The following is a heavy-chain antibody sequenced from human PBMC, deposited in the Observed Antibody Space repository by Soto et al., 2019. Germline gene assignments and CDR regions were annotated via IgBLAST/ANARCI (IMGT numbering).Heavy chain of an antibody. D-gene: IGHD5-18*01. CDR2: VYHRGTT. CDR1: GASTSNYH. CDR3: ALGGYNYGRPFDF. Sequence: PETLSLTCSVSGASTSNYHYSWIRQSPGKGLEWIGYVYHRGTTHYTPSLKSRVNMSVDTSTNEFYLKLKPVTAADTAVYYCALGGYNYGRPFDFWGQGTLVTVSS. J-gene: IGHJ4*02. V-gene: IGHV4-59*01.